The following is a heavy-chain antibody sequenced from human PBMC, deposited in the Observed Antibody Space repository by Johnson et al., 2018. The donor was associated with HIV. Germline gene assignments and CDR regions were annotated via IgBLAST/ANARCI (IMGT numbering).Heavy chain of an antibody. J-gene: IGHJ3*02. Sequence: QVQLVESGGGVVQPGRSLRLSCAASGFTFSSYGMHWVRQAPGKGLEWVAVISYDGSNEYYADSVKGRFTISRDNSKNTLYLQMNSLRAEDTAVYYCARDEVAGAFDIWGQGTMVTVSS. CDR2: ISYDGSNE. CDR3: ARDEVAGAFDI. V-gene: IGHV3-30*03. CDR1: GFTFSSYG.